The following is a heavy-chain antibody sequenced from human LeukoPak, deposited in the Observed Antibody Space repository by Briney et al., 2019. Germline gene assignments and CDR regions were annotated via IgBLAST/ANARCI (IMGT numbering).Heavy chain of an antibody. CDR2: IHYTGAT. Sequence: SETLSLTCSVSGGSVNNNLYFWAWICQPPGKGLKWVGSIHYTGATYYSPSLKTRVTISIDTSKNQFSLRLTSLTATDTAVYYCARMYTDGWYEYWGQGILVTVSS. CDR1: GGSVNNNLYF. CDR3: ARMYTDGWYEY. V-gene: IGHV4-39*01. J-gene: IGHJ4*02. D-gene: IGHD6-19*01.